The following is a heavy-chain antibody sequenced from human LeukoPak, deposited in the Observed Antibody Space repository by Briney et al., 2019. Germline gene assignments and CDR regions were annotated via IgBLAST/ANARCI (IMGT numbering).Heavy chain of an antibody. CDR1: GFTFSSYG. CDR3: ARVPSGSSWTYFDY. V-gene: IGHV3-30*03. J-gene: IGHJ4*02. Sequence: GGSLRLSCAASGFTFSSYGMHWVRQAPGKGLEWVAVISYDGSNKYYADSVEGRFTISRDNSKNTLYLQMNSLRAEDTAVYYCARVPSGSSWTYFDYWGQGTLVTVSS. CDR2: ISYDGSNK. D-gene: IGHD6-13*01.